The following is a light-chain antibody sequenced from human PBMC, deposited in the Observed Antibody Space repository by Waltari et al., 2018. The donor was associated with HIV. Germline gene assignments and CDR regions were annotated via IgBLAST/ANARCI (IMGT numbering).Light chain of an antibody. CDR2: YKSDSVV. CDR1: SGINVASYR. V-gene: IGLV5-45*02. Sequence: QAVLTQPSSLSAPPGTSASLTCTLRSGINVASYRIYWYQQRSGTPPQYLRTYKSDSVVQRGSGVPSRFSASKDASANAGILRISGIQSEDEADYYCMIWHSNAYVFGSGTKVTV. J-gene: IGLJ1*01. CDR3: MIWHSNAYV.